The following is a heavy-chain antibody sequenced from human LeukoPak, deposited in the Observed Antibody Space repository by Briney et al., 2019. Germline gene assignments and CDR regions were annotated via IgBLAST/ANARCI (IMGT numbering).Heavy chain of an antibody. CDR1: GYTFTSYG. J-gene: IGHJ5*02. V-gene: IGHV1-18*01. CDR2: ISAYNGNT. D-gene: IGHD3-22*01. CDR3: ARTTGYYDSSGYFRWFDP. Sequence: ASVTVSCKASGYTFTSYGISWVRQAPGQGLEWMGWISAYNGNTNYAQKLQGRVTMTTDTSTSTAYMELRSLRSDDTAVYYCARTTGYYDSSGYFRWFDPWGQGTLVTVSS.